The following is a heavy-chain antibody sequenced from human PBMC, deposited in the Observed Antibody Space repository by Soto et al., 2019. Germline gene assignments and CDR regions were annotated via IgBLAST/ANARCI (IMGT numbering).Heavy chain of an antibody. V-gene: IGHV2-5*02. D-gene: IGHD6-19*01. CDR1: GFSLSSTRMA. J-gene: IGHJ4*02. Sequence: QITLKESGPTLVQPTQPLTLTCTFSGFSLSSTRMAVGWIRQPPGKALEWLALIYWDDDKRYSPFLKSRLTLTKDTSKNQVVLTMPNMEPVDTARYYCAHIVVAGLGYYFDYWGQGTLVTVSS. CDR2: IYWDDDK. CDR3: AHIVVAGLGYYFDY.